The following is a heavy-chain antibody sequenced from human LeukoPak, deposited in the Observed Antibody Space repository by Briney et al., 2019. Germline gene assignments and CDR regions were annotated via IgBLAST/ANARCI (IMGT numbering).Heavy chain of an antibody. Sequence: GASVKVSCKASGYTFTSYAMNWVRQAPGQGLEWMGWINTNTGNPTYAQGFTGRFVFSLDTSVSTAYLQISSLKAEDTAVYYCARVSAEYSSGWYFWLRPHFFDYWGQGTLVTVSS. CDR1: GYTFTSYA. CDR3: ARVSAEYSSGWYFWLRPHFFDY. D-gene: IGHD6-19*01. CDR2: INTNTGNP. V-gene: IGHV7-4-1*02. J-gene: IGHJ4*02.